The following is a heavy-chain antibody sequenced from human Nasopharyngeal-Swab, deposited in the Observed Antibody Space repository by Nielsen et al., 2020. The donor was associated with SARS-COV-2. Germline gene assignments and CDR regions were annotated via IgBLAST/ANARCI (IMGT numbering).Heavy chain of an antibody. CDR3: AMGSAGYLDY. Sequence: WIRQPPGKVLEWIGYIYYSGSTNYNPSLKSRVTISVDTSKNQFSLKLSSVTAADTAVYYCAMGSAGYLDYWGQGTLVTVSS. D-gene: IGHD6-13*01. J-gene: IGHJ4*02. V-gene: IGHV4-59*08. CDR2: IYYSGST.